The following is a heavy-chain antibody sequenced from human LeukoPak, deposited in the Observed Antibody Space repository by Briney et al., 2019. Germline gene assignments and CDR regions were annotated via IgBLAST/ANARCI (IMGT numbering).Heavy chain of an antibody. J-gene: IGHJ4*02. CDR2: IGGSSSSI. CDR3: ARERAEGFDY. CDR1: GFTFSSYS. Sequence: GGSLRLSCAASGFTFSSYSMNWVRQAPWKGLEWVSSIGGSSSSIYYADSVKGRSTVSRDNAKNSLYLQMSPLRAEDTAVYYCARERAEGFDYCGQGILVTVSS. V-gene: IGHV3-21*01. D-gene: IGHD6-19*01.